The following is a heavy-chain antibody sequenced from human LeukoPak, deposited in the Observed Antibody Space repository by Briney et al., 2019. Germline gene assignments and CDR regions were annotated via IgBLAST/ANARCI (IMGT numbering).Heavy chain of an antibody. D-gene: IGHD3-10*01. CDR2: IKQDGSEK. J-gene: IGHJ4*02. V-gene: IGHV3-7*03. CDR3: ARTPYLYFGSGSYQFDY. Sequence: GGSLRLSCAASGFTFSSYWMSWVRQAPGKGLEWVANIKQDGSEKYYVDSVKGRFTISRDNAKNSLYLQMNSLRAEDTAVYFCARTPYLYFGSGSYQFDYWGQGTLVTVSS. CDR1: GFTFSSYW.